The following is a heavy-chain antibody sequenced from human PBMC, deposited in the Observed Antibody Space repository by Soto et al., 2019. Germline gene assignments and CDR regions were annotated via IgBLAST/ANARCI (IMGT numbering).Heavy chain of an antibody. Sequence: PSETLSLTCTVSGGSVDSNRYYWAWIRHPPGKGLEWIGSIFYTGNTYYSPSLKGRLIISVDPSKNQFSLKSTSGTAADMAMEYCVGPATIRASGGKGWLGRWGRETLCT. V-gene: IGHV4-39*01. D-gene: IGHD2-15*01. CDR1: GGSVDSNRYY. CDR2: IFYTGNT. CDR3: VGPATIRASGGKGWLGR. J-gene: IGHJ5*02.